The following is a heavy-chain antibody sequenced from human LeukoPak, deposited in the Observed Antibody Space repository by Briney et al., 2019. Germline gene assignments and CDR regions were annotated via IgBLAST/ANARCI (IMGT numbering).Heavy chain of an antibody. J-gene: IGHJ4*02. V-gene: IGHV3-66*01. CDR3: ARIAVAGLNFDF. CDR2: IYSGGST. CDR1: EFTVSSNY. D-gene: IGHD6-19*01. Sequence: PGRSLRLSCAASEFTVSSNYMSWVRQAPGKGLEWVSVIYSGGSTYNADSVKGRFTISRDSSKNTLYLQMNSLRAEDTAVYYCARIAVAGLNFDFWGQGTLVTVSS.